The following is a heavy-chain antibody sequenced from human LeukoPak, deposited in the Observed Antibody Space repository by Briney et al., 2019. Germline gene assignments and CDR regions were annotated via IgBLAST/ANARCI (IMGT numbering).Heavy chain of an antibody. Sequence: GGSLRLSCAAPGFTFSNYAMSWVRQAPGKGLEWISAIGASGAGTYYADSVKGRFTISKDKSKNTLFLQMDTLRAEDTAIYYCAKDEGSSVTGGYYFDSWGQGTLVTVSS. CDR3: AKDEGSSVTGGYYFDS. J-gene: IGHJ4*02. D-gene: IGHD2-21*02. V-gene: IGHV3-23*01. CDR2: IGASGAGT. CDR1: GFTFSNYA.